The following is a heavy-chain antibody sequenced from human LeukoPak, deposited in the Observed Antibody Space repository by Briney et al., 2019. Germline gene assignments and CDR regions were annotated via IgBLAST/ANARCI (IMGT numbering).Heavy chain of an antibody. V-gene: IGHV1-2*04. CDR1: GYTFTGYY. J-gene: IGHJ1*01. Sequence: ASVKVSCKASGYTFTGYYMHWVRQAPGQGLEWMGWINPNSGGTNYAQKFQGWVTMTRDTSISTAYMELSRLRSEDTAVYYCASSSWYGEYFQHWGQGTLVTVSS. CDR3: ASSSWYGEYFQH. CDR2: INPNSGGT. D-gene: IGHD6-13*01.